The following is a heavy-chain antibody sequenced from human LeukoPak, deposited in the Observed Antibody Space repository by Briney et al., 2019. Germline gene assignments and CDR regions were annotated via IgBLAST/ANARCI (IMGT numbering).Heavy chain of an antibody. Sequence: GGSLRLSCAASRFSFSSYGMQWVRQAPGKGLEWVAFIRYDGSDKYYADSVKGRFTISRDNSKNMLSLQMNSLRPEDTAVYYCAKDGVGTSTADYWGQGTLVTVSS. CDR3: AKDGVGTSTADY. V-gene: IGHV3-30*02. CDR1: RFSFSSYG. CDR2: IRYDGSDK. D-gene: IGHD1-26*01. J-gene: IGHJ4*02.